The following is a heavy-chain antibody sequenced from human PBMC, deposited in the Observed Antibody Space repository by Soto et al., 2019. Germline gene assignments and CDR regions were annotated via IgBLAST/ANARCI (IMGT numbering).Heavy chain of an antibody. CDR2: ISYDGSNK. D-gene: IGHD1-26*01. CDR1: GFTFSSYG. J-gene: IGHJ4*02. V-gene: IGHV3-30*18. CDR3: AKDASSKYSGSYYLAGYFDY. Sequence: HPGGSLRLSCAASGFTFSSYGMHWVRQAPGKGLEWVAVISYDGSNKYYADSVKGRFTISRDNSKNTLYLQMNSLRAEDTAVYYCAKDASSKYSGSYYLAGYFDYWGQGTLVTSPQ.